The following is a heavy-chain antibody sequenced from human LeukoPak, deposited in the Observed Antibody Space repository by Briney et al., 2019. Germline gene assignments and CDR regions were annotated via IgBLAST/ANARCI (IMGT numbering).Heavy chain of an antibody. J-gene: IGHJ5*02. D-gene: IGHD3-10*01. CDR3: ARVTMVRGVSYNWFDP. CDR2: IYYSGST. CDR1: GGSISSGSYY. Sequence: SDTLSLTCTVSGGSISSGSYYWGWIRQPPGKGLEWIGSIYYSGSTYYNPSLKSRVTISVDTSKNQFSLKLSSVTAADTAVYYCARVTMVRGVSYNWFDPWGQGTLVTVSS. V-gene: IGHV4-39*01.